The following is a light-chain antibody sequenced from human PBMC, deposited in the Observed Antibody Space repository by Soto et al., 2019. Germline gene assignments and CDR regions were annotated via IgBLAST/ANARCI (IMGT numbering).Light chain of an antibody. Sequence: QSVLTQPASVSGSPGQSITISCTGTSSDVGGYNYVSWYQQHPGKAPKLMIYEVSNRPSGVSHRFSGSKSGNTASLTISGLQDEEEDDYYCSSDTSNSTRVFGGGTKVTVL. V-gene: IGLV2-14*01. CDR3: SSDTSNSTRV. J-gene: IGLJ3*02. CDR1: SSDVGGYNY. CDR2: EVS.